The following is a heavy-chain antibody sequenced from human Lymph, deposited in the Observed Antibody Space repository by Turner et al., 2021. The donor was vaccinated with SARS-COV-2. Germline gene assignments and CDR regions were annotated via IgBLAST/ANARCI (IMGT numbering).Heavy chain of an antibody. J-gene: IGHJ6*02. D-gene: IGHD3-10*01. CDR1: GFTFSTYA. Sequence: QVQLVESGGGVVQPGRSLRLSCAASGFTFSTYAIYWVSQAPGKGLEWVAVISYDGSNKYYADSVKGRFTISRDNSKNTLYLQMNSLRAEDTAVYYCARYASGGYFYYGMDVWGQGTTVTVSS. CDR3: ARYASGGYFYYGMDV. CDR2: ISYDGSNK. V-gene: IGHV3-30*04.